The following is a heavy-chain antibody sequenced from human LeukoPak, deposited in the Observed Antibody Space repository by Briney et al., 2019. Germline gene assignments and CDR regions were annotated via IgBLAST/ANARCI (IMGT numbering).Heavy chain of an antibody. CDR3: ARVGGYDADLFDY. D-gene: IGHD5-12*01. Sequence: TLSLTCTVSGGSISSGDYYWSWIRQPPGKGLEWIGYIYYSGSTYYNPSLKSRVTISVDTSKNQFSLKLSSVTAADTAVYYCARVGGYDADLFDYWGQGTLVTVSS. CDR1: GGSISSGDYY. CDR2: IYYSGST. J-gene: IGHJ4*02. V-gene: IGHV4-30-4*08.